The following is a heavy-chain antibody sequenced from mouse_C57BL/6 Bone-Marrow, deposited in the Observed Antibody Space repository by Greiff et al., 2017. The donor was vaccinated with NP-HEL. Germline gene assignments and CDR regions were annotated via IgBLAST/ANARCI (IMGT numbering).Heavy chain of an antibody. CDR2: IDTNSGGT. CDR1: GYTFTSYW. V-gene: IGHV1-72*01. Sequence: QVHLPPPWEEIVKPGASVKLSCKASGYTFTSYWMHWVKQRPGRGLEWIGRIDTNSGGTKYNEKFKSKATLTVDKPSSTAYMQLSSLTSEDSAVYYCARSRWGNYYAMDYWGQGTSVTVSS. CDR3: ARSRWGNYYAMDY. J-gene: IGHJ4*01. D-gene: IGHD2-1*01.